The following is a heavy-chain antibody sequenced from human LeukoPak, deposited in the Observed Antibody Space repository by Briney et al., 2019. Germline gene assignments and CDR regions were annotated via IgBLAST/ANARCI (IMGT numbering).Heavy chain of an antibody. Sequence: PGGSLRLSCAASGFTFTDYSMNWVRQAPGKGLEWVSSISSRSSYIFYADSLQGRFTISRDNTKNSLYLQMNSLRAEDTAVYYCARDHHRRLYDSQARDTFDIWGQGTMVTVSS. CDR1: GFTFTDYS. V-gene: IGHV3-21*01. CDR2: ISSRSSYI. CDR3: ARDHHRRLYDSQARDTFDI. D-gene: IGHD3-22*01. J-gene: IGHJ3*02.